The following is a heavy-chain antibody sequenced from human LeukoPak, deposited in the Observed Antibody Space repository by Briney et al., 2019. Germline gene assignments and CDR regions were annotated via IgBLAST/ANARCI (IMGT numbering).Heavy chain of an antibody. Sequence: GRSLRLSCAASGFTFSSYGMHWVRQAPGKGLEWVAVIWYDGSNKYYADSVKGRFTISRDNSKNTLYLQMNSLRAEDTAVYYCAKEGLGYYDSGKWAFDYWGQGTLVTVSS. D-gene: IGHD3-22*01. V-gene: IGHV3-33*06. CDR3: AKEGLGYYDSGKWAFDY. CDR2: IWYDGSNK. CDR1: GFTFSSYG. J-gene: IGHJ4*02.